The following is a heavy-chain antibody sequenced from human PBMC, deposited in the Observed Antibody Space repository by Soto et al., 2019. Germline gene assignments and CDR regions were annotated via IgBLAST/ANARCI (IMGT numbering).Heavy chain of an antibody. J-gene: IGHJ6*02. Sequence: EVQLLESGGGFVQPGGSLRLSCAATGFTFSVYAMTWVRQAPGKGREWVSAVTANGGSTYSAESVKGRFTISRDNSKNTVLLQMNSLRDEDTAVYYCASLGVGDWANYYYYYGMDVWGQGTTVTVSS. D-gene: IGHD2-21*02. CDR1: GFTFSVYA. CDR2: VTANGGST. V-gene: IGHV3-23*01. CDR3: ASLGVGDWANYYYYYGMDV.